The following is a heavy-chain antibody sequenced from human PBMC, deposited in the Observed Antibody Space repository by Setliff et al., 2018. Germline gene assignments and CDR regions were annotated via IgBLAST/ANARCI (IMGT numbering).Heavy chain of an antibody. J-gene: IGHJ4*02. D-gene: IGHD6-13*01. CDR2: IHTGGGSA. CDR3: ARGGLAAAGRKGVFEY. CDR1: GYSFTGFY. Sequence: VKVSCKASGYSFTGFYMHWLRQAPGQGPEWMGIIHTGGGSASYAQKFQGRVTMTSDTSTSTVYMEMNSVRPDDTAIYYCARGGLAAAGRKGVFEYWGQGTQVTVSS. V-gene: IGHV1-46*01.